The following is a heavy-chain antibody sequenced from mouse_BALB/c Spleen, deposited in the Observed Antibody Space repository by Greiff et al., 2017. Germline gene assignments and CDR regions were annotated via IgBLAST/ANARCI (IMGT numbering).Heavy chain of an antibody. V-gene: IGHV1S81*02. D-gene: IGHD2-1*01. CDR2: INPSNGGT. CDR3: TRGGNYHYYAMDY. Sequence: QVQLQQSGAELVKPGASVKLSCKASGYTFTSYYMYWVKQRPGQGLEWIGEINPSNGGTNFNEKFKSKATLTVDKSSSTAYMQLSSLTSEDSAVYYCTRGGNYHYYAMDYWGQGTSVTVSS. J-gene: IGHJ4*01. CDR1: GYTFTSYY.